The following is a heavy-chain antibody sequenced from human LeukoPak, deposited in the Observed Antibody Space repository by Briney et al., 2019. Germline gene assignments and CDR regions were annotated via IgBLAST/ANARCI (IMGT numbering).Heavy chain of an antibody. D-gene: IGHD5-18*01. CDR3: ARDKGGYSYGPFDP. V-gene: IGHV1-69*05. Sequence: ASVKVSCKASGGTFSSYAISWVRQAPGQGLEWMGGIIPIFGTANYAQKFQGRVTITTDESTSTAYMELSSLRSEDTAVYYCARDKGGYSYGPFDPWGQGTLVTVSS. CDR2: IIPIFGTA. CDR1: GGTFSSYA. J-gene: IGHJ5*02.